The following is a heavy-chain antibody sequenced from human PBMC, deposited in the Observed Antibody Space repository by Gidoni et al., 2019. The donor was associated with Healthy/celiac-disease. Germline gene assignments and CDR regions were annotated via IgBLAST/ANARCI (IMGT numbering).Heavy chain of an antibody. J-gene: IGHJ4*02. CDR3: ARDRFMTTSHFDY. V-gene: IGHV3-30-3*01. CDR2: ISYDGSNK. CDR1: GFTFSSYA. D-gene: IGHD4-17*01. Sequence: QVQLVESGGGVVQPGRSLSLYCAASGFTFSSYAMHWVRQAPGKGLEWVAVISYDGSNKYYADSVKGRFTISRDNSKNTLYLQMNSLRAEDTAVYYCARDRFMTTSHFDYWGQGTLVTVSS.